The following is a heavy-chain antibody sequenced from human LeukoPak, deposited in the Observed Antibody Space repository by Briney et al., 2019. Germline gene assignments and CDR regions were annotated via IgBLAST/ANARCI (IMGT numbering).Heavy chain of an antibody. J-gene: IGHJ4*02. Sequence: GESLKISCKGSGYSFTSYWIGWVRQMPGRGLEWMGIIYPGDSDTRYSPSFQGQVTISADKSISTTYLQWSSLKASDTAMYYCASNSVAATGSFDYWGQGTLVTVSS. V-gene: IGHV5-51*01. CDR3: ASNSVAATGSFDY. D-gene: IGHD1-26*01. CDR2: IYPGDSDT. CDR1: GYSFTSYW.